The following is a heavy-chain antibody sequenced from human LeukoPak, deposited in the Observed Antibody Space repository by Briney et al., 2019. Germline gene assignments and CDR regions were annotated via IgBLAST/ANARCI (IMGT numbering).Heavy chain of an antibody. Sequence: ASVKVSCKVSGYTLTELSMHWVRQAPGKGLEWMGGFDPEDGETIYAQKFQGRVTMTEDTSTDTAYMELSSLRSEDTAVYYCATFLSTMVRGVIITHRYFDYWGQGTLVTVSS. V-gene: IGHV1-24*01. J-gene: IGHJ4*02. CDR3: ATFLSTMVRGVIITHRYFDY. CDR2: FDPEDGET. D-gene: IGHD3-10*01. CDR1: GYTLTELS.